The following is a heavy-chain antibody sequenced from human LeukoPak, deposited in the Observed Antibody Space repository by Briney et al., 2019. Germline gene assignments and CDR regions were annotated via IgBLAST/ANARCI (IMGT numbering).Heavy chain of an antibody. J-gene: IGHJ5*02. CDR3: ARGGYYGSGSYYNAANWFDP. CDR1: GGSISSGDYY. D-gene: IGHD3-10*01. CDR2: IYYSGST. Sequence: PSETLSLTCTASGGSISSGDYYWSWIRQPPGKGLEWIGYIYYSGSTYYNPSLKSRVTISVDTSKNQFSLKLSSVTAADTAVYYCARGGYYGSGSYYNAANWFDPWGQGTLVTVSS. V-gene: IGHV4-30-4*01.